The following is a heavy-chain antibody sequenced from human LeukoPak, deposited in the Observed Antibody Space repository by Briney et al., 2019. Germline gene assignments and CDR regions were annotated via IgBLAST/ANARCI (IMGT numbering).Heavy chain of an antibody. Sequence: GGSLRLSCVVSGFTFSTYAMNWVRQAPGKGLEWVSVISGSGDSTHYADSVKGRFTISRDNSKNTLYLQMNSLRAEDTAVYYCAKGTLMDTVRLTLDYWGQGTLVTVSS. CDR2: ISGSGDST. CDR3: AKGTLMDTVRLTLDY. D-gene: IGHD6-6*01. CDR1: GFTFSTYA. V-gene: IGHV3-23*01. J-gene: IGHJ4*02.